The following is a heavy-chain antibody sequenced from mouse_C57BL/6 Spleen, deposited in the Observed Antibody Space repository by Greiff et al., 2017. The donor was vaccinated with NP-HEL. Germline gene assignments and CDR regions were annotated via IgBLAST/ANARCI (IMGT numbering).Heavy chain of an antibody. CDR1: GYTFTDYE. CDR2: IDPETGGT. J-gene: IGHJ4*01. D-gene: IGHD3-1*01. CDR3: TRRGPTGAMDY. Sequence: LQESGAELVRPGASVTLSCKASGYTFTDYEMHWVKQTPVHGLEWIGAIDPETGGTAYNQKFKGKAILTADKSSSTAYMELRSLTSEDSAVYYCTRRGPTGAMDYWGQGTSVTVSS. V-gene: IGHV1-15*01.